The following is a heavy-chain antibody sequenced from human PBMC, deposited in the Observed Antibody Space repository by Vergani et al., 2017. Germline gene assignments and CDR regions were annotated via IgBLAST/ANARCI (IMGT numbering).Heavy chain of an antibody. CDR2: MNPNSGNT. D-gene: IGHD2-2*01. V-gene: IGHV1-8*01. Sequence: QVQLVQSGAEVKKPGASVKVSCKASGYTFTSYDINWVRQATGQGLEWMGWMNPNSGNTGYAQKFQGRVTMTRNTSISTAYMELRSLRSDDTAVYYCARGIGVRCSSTSCYLFDYWGQGTLVTVSS. CDR1: GYTFTSYD. J-gene: IGHJ4*02. CDR3: ARGIGVRCSSTSCYLFDY.